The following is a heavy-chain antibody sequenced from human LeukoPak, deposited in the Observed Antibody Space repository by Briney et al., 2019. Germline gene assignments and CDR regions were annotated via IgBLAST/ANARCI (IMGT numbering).Heavy chain of an antibody. J-gene: IGHJ4*02. CDR2: ISAYNGNT. CDR1: GYTFTSYG. CDR3: ARLGGDYDILTGPADY. V-gene: IGHV1-18*01. Sequence: APVKVSCKASGYTFTSYGISWVRQAPGQGLEWMGWISAYNGNTNYAQKLQGRVTMTTDTSTSTAYMELRSLRSDDTAVYYCARLGGDYDILTGPADYWGQGTLVTVSS. D-gene: IGHD3-9*01.